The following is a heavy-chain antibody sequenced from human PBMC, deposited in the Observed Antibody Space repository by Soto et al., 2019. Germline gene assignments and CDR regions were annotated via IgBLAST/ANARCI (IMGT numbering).Heavy chain of an antibody. J-gene: IGHJ4*02. CDR3: TTTGGHLHSDPFDY. D-gene: IGHD2-8*02. V-gene: IGHV3-15*07. CDR1: GFTFSDGW. Sequence: EVQLVESGGGLVKPGGSLRLSCAASGFTFSDGWMNWVRQAPGKGLEWVGRIKSKISGGTADYVAPVIGRFTISRDDAKNTVYLQMSSLKIEDTAVYYCTTTGGHLHSDPFDYWCQGALVTVSS. CDR2: IKSKISGGTA.